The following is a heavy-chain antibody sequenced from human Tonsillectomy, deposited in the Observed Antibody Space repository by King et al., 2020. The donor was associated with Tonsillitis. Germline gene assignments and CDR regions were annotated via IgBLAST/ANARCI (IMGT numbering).Heavy chain of an antibody. CDR1: EFTFSDYY. D-gene: IGHD3-16*01. CDR2: IAVSGSPI. V-gene: IGHV3-11*01. CDR3: AREQDDHVWGKNGMDV. Sequence: VQLVESGGGLVKPGGSLRLSCAASEFTFSDYYMSWIRQAPGKGLEWVAEIAVSGSPIFYADSVKGRFTISRDNAKNSLYLQMNSLRDGDTAVYYCAREQDDHVWGKNGMDVWGQGTTVTVSS. J-gene: IGHJ6*02.